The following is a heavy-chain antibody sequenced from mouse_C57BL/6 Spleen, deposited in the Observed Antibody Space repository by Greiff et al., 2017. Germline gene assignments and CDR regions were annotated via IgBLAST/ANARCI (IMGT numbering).Heavy chain of an antibody. CDR3: TLSTMVTYYAMDY. D-gene: IGHD2-1*01. Sequence: EVQLQQSGAELVRPGASVKLSCTASGFNIKDDYMHWVKQRPEQGLEWIGWMDPENGDTEYASKFQGKATITADTSSNTAYLQLSSLTSEDTAVYYCTLSTMVTYYAMDYWGQGTSVTVSS. CDR1: GFNIKDDY. J-gene: IGHJ4*01. CDR2: MDPENGDT. V-gene: IGHV14-4*01.